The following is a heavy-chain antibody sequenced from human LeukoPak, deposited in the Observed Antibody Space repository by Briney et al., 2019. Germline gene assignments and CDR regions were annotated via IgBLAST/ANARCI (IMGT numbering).Heavy chain of an antibody. CDR2: INPNSGGT. Sequence: ASVRVSFKASGYTFTDYYMHWVRQASGQGLEWMGWINPNSGGTNYAQKFQGRVTMTRDTSISTAYMELSRLRSDDTAVFYCAREEVIAAAGPTLDYWGQGALVTVSS. V-gene: IGHV1-2*02. J-gene: IGHJ4*02. CDR1: GYTFTDYY. D-gene: IGHD6-13*01. CDR3: AREEVIAAAGPTLDY.